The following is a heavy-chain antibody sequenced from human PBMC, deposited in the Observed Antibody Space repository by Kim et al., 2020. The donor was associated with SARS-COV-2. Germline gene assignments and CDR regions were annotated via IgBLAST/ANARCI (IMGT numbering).Heavy chain of an antibody. CDR3: ARLPAGMKWEPPHFDY. D-gene: IGHD1-26*01. Sequence: ASVKVSCKASGYTFTSYAMHWVRQAPGQRLEWMGWINAGNGNTKYSQKFQGRVTITRDTSASTAYMELSSLRSEDTAVYYCARLPAGMKWEPPHFDYWGQGTLVTVSS. CDR1: GYTFTSYA. J-gene: IGHJ4*02. V-gene: IGHV1-3*01. CDR2: INAGNGNT.